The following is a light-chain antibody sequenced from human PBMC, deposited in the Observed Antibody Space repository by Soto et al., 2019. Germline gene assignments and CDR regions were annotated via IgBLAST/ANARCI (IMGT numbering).Light chain of an antibody. V-gene: IGKV1-5*01. Sequence: DIQMTQSPSTLSASVGDRVTITCRASQSINSWLAWYQQKPGKAPQLLIYDASSLESGVPSRFSGSGSGTEFTLTISSLQPDDFATYYCQQYKSYSPWTFGQGTKVEIK. CDR2: DAS. CDR3: QQYKSYSPWT. J-gene: IGKJ1*01. CDR1: QSINSW.